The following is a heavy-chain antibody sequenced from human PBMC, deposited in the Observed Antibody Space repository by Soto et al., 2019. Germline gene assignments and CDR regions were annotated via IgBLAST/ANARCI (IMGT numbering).Heavy chain of an antibody. CDR2: IYYSGST. V-gene: IGHV4-39*01. Sequence: PSETLSLTSTVSGGSISSSSYYWGWIRQPPGKGLEWIGSIYYSGSTYYNPSLKSRVTISVDTSKNQFSLKLSSVTAADTAVYYCAVPGIAVAAIDYWGQGTLVTVSS. CDR3: AVPGIAVAAIDY. CDR1: GGSISSSSYY. D-gene: IGHD6-19*01. J-gene: IGHJ4*02.